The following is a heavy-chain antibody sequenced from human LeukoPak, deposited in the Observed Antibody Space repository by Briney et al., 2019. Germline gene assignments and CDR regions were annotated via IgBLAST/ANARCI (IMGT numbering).Heavy chain of an antibody. V-gene: IGHV3-74*01. CDR2: INTDGSGT. CDR1: GFTFSSYW. J-gene: IGHJ4*02. CDR3: AKDRAGLYYDKEFDY. Sequence: GGSLRLSCAASGFTFSSYWMHWVRQAPGKGLVWISRINTDGSGTYYADSLKDRFTISRDNAKSTLYLQMNSLRADDTAVYYCAKDRAGLYYDKEFDYWGQGTLVTVSS. D-gene: IGHD3-22*01.